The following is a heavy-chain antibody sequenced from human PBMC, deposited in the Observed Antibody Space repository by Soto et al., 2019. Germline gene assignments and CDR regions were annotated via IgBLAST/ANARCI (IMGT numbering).Heavy chain of an antibody. D-gene: IGHD3-10*01. V-gene: IGHV3-30*18. Sequence: LRLSCAASGFTFSSYGMHWVRQAPGKGLEWVAVISYDGSNKYYADSVKGRFTISRDNSKNTLYLHMNSLRAEDAAVYYCAKDRGEYTSSPCDSWGQGTLVTVSS. J-gene: IGHJ4*02. CDR3: AKDRGEYTSSPCDS. CDR1: GFTFSSYG. CDR2: ISYDGSNK.